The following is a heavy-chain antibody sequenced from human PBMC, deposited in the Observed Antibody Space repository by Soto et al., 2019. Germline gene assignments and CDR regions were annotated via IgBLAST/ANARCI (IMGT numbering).Heavy chain of an antibody. J-gene: IGHJ4*02. D-gene: IGHD6-13*01. Sequence: SETLSLTCAVYGGSFSGYYWSWIRQPPGKGLEWIGEINHSGSTNYNPSLKSRVTISVDTSKNQFSLKLSSVTAADTAVYYCARAKIIIAAAGTAFDYWGQGTLVNVSS. CDR1: GGSFSGYY. CDR2: INHSGST. CDR3: ARAKIIIAAAGTAFDY. V-gene: IGHV4-34*01.